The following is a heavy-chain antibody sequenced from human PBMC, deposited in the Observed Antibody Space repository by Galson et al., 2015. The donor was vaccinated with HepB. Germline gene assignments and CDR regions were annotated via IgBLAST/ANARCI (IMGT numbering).Heavy chain of an antibody. V-gene: IGHV1-3*01. CDR1: GYTFTNYA. Sequence: SVKVSCKASGYTFTNYAMHWVRQAPGQRLEWMGWINAGNGNTKYSQQFQGRVTITRDTSASTAYMELSSLRSEDTAVYYCARAPIHITIFGVIIMDWFDPWGQGTLVTVSS. CDR3: ARAPIHITIFGVIIMDWFDP. J-gene: IGHJ5*02. D-gene: IGHD3-3*01. CDR2: INAGNGNT.